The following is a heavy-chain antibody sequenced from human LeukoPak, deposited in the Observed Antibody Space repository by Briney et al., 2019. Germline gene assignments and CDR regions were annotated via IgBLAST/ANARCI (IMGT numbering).Heavy chain of an antibody. J-gene: IGHJ5*02. V-gene: IGHV3-23*01. Sequence: PGGSLRLSCAASGFTFSSYAMSWVRQAPGKGLEWVSDISGSGGSTYYADSAKGRFTISRDNSKNTLYLQMNSQRAEDTAVDYGAKERDNYDSSGYYNGGFDPWGQGTLVTVSS. CDR2: ISGSGGST. D-gene: IGHD3-22*01. CDR3: AKERDNYDSSGYYNGGFDP. CDR1: GFTFSSYA.